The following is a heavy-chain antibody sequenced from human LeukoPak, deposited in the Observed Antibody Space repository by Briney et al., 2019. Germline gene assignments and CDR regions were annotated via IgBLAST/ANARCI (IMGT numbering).Heavy chain of an antibody. V-gene: IGHV2-5*01. CDR3: AHRRLRYLCDY. CDR2: LYWNDDK. J-gene: IGHJ4*02. Sequence: SGPTLVNPTQTLTLTCTFSGFSLSANGVGVGWIRQPPGKALEWLALLYWNDDKRYSPSLRSRLTITKDTSKNQVVLTMTNMDPVDTGTYYCAHRRLRYLCDYWGQGTLVTVSS. CDR1: GFSLSANGVG. D-gene: IGHD4-17*01.